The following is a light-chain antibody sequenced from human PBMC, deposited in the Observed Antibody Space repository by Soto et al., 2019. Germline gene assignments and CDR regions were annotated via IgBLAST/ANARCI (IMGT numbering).Light chain of an antibody. V-gene: IGKV1-5*03. Sequence: EIQVTQSPSTLSASVGDRATITCRASQSISSWLAWYQQKPGKAPKLLIYKASSLESGVPSRFSGSGSGTEFTLTISSLQPDDFATHYCQQYNSYWTFGQGTKVDI. CDR1: QSISSW. CDR3: QQYNSYWT. CDR2: KAS. J-gene: IGKJ1*01.